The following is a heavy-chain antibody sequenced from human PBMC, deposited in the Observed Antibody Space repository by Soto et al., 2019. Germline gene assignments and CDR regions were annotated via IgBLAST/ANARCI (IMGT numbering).Heavy chain of an antibody. CDR1: GYTFTSYG. D-gene: IGHD6-13*01. V-gene: IGHV1-18*01. CDR3: ARDRSRSSWVPDFDY. Sequence: GASVKVSCKASGYTFTSYGISWVRQAPGQGLEWMGWISAYNGNTNYAQKLQGRVTMTTDTSTSTAYMELRSLRSDDTAVYYCARDRSRSSWVPDFDYWGQGTLVTVSS. J-gene: IGHJ4*02. CDR2: ISAYNGNT.